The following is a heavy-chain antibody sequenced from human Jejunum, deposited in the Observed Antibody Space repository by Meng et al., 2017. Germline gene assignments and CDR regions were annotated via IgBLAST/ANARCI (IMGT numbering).Heavy chain of an antibody. V-gene: IGHV3-33*01. CDR3: VRDFGPRDKNFPPTNYFDS. CDR2: IWHDGGRE. CDR1: GLTFTTYG. D-gene: IGHD3/OR15-3a*01. Sequence: GGSLSLSCATSGLTFTTYGMHWVRQAPGKGLEWVAVIWHDGGREEYADSVKGRFTMSRDNSKSMVYLQMNSLRAEDTALYYCVRDFGPRDKNFPPTNYFDSWGQGTLVTVSS. J-gene: IGHJ4*02.